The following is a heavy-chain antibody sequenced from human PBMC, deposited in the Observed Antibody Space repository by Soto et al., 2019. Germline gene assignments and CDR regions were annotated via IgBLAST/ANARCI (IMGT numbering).Heavy chain of an antibody. J-gene: IGHJ4*02. V-gene: IGHV1-3*01. CDR1: GYTFTSYA. Sequence: QVQLVQSGAEVKKPGASVKVSCKASGYTFTSYAMHWVRQAPGQRLEWMGWINAGNGNTKYSQKFQGRVIITRDTSASTAYMELSSLRSEDTAVYYCARSSRGHDFWSGYPIWGQGTLVTVSS. D-gene: IGHD3-3*01. CDR3: ARSSRGHDFWSGYPI. CDR2: INAGNGNT.